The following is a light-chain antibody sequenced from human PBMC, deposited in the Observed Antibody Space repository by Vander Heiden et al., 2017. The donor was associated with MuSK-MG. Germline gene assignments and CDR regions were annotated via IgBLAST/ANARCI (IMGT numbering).Light chain of an antibody. CDR3: LQEDSYPRT. Sequence: ATQMTQSPSSVYASVGDRVAVTCRTSQDLGSDLIWLQQKPGKAPELLIYGASTLHSGVPSRFSGSGSGAEFTLAISGLQPEDFATYFCLQEDSYPRTFGQGTTVGVK. J-gene: IGKJ1*01. CDR1: QDLGSD. V-gene: IGKV1-6*02. CDR2: GAS.